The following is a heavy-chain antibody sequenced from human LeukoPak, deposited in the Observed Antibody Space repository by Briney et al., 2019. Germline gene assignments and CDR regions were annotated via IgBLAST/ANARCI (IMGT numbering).Heavy chain of an antibody. CDR3: ARGSYGSGSYLGLNWFDP. V-gene: IGHV4-59*01. J-gene: IGHJ5*02. Sequence: SETLSLTCTVSGGSISSYYWSWIRQPPGKGLEWIGYIYYSGSTNYNPSLKSRVTISVDTSKNQFSLELSSVTAADTAVYYCARGSYGSGSYLGLNWFDPWGQGTLVTVSS. CDR2: IYYSGST. CDR1: GGSISSYY. D-gene: IGHD3-10*01.